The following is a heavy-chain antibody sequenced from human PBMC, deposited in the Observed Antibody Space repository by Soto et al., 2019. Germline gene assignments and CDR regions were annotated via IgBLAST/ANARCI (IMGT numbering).Heavy chain of an antibody. J-gene: IGHJ6*03. CDR1: GGTFSSYA. Sequence: SVKVSCKASGGTFSSYAISWVRQAPGQGLEWMGGIIPIFGTANYAQKFQGRVTITADESTSTAYMELSSLRSEDTAVYYCARTYYDFWSGSGGYMDVWGKGTTVTVSS. V-gene: IGHV1-69*13. D-gene: IGHD3-3*01. CDR3: ARTYYDFWSGSGGYMDV. CDR2: IIPIFGTA.